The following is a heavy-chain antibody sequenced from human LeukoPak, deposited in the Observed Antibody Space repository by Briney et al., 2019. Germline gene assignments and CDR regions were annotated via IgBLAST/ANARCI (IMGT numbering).Heavy chain of an antibody. J-gene: IGHJ4*02. CDR1: GGSFSGYY. CDR2: INQRGTT. V-gene: IGHV4-34*01. CDR3: AGQAADSSGWTFDY. D-gene: IGHD6-19*01. Sequence: SETLSLTCAVYGGSFSGYYWSWIRQPPENGLEWIGEINQRGTTNYNPSLKSRVTISLDTSNNQFSLMQTSVTAADTAVYYCAGQAADSSGWTFDYWGQGTLVTVSS.